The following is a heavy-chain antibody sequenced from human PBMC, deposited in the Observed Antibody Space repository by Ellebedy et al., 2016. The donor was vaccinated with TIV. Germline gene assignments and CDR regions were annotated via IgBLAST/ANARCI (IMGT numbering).Heavy chain of an antibody. CDR1: GFTFSNYW. J-gene: IGHJ4*02. D-gene: IGHD3-3*01. V-gene: IGHV3-7*01. CDR3: ARHYDFWSGESGDY. Sequence: GGSLRLXXAASGFTFSNYWMSWVRQAPGKGLEWVANIKQDGSEKYYVDSVKGRFTISRDNAKNSLYLQMNSLRAEDTAVYYCARHYDFWSGESGDYWGQGTPVTVSS. CDR2: IKQDGSEK.